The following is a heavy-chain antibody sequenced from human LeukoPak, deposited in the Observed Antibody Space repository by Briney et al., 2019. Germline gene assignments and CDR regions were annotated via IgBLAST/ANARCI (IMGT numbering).Heavy chain of an antibody. V-gene: IGHV1-8*01. D-gene: IGHD3-22*01. CDR1: GYTFTSYD. CDR3: ATEGGNYDSSGYYRDY. J-gene: IGHJ4*02. Sequence: ASVKVSGKASGYTFTSYDINWVRQATGQGLEWMGWMNPNSGNTGYAQKFQGRVTMTRNTSISTAYMELSSLRSEDTAVYYCATEGGNYDSSGYYRDYWGQGTLVTVSS. CDR2: MNPNSGNT.